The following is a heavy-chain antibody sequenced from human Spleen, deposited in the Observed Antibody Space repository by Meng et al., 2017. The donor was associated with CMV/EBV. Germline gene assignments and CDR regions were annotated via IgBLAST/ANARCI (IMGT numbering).Heavy chain of an antibody. V-gene: IGHV3-23*01. D-gene: IGHD3-3*01. Sequence: GRSLRLSCAASGFTFSTYAMNWVRQVPGKGLEWVSAISGSGVTYYTDSVKGRFTISRDNSKNTLFLQMSSLRGEDTAVYYCARGPSAIFGVVINYWGQGTLVTVSS. J-gene: IGHJ4*02. CDR2: ISGSGVT. CDR3: ARGPSAIFGVVINY. CDR1: GFTFSTYA.